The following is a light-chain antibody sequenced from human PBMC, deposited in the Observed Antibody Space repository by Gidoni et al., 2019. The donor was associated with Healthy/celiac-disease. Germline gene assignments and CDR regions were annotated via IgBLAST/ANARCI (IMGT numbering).Light chain of an antibody. CDR3: QQYYSTPYT. CDR1: QSVLYSSNNKNY. CDR2: WAS. J-gene: IGKJ2*01. V-gene: IGKV4-1*01. Sequence: DIVITQSPDPLAVSLGERATIHCKSSQSVLYSSNNKNYLAWYQQKPGQPPKLLIYWASTRESGVPDRFSGSGSGTDFTLTISSLQAEDVAVYYCQQYYSTPYTFGQGTKLEIK.